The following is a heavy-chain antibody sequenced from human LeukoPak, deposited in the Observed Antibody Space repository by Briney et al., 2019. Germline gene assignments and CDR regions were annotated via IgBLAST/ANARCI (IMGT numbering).Heavy chain of an antibody. CDR1: GYSISSGYY. CDR2: IYHSGST. D-gene: IGHD6-19*01. J-gene: IGHJ2*01. V-gene: IGHV4-38-2*01. Sequence: KPSETLSLTCAVSGYSISSGYYWGWIRQPPGKGLEWIGSIYHSGSTYYNPSLKSRVTISVDTSKNQFSLKLSSVTAADTAVYYCARGRGYSSGWYLSHWYFDLWGRGTLVTVSS. CDR3: ARGRGYSSGWYLSHWYFDL.